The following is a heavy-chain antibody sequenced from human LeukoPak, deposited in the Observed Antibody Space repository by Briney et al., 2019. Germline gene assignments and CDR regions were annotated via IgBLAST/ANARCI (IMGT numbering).Heavy chain of an antibody. CDR2: INPSGGST. V-gene: IGHV1-46*01. CDR1: GYTFTSYY. D-gene: IGHD2/OR15-2a*01. J-gene: IGHJ4*02. CDR3: ARQKEFGDYYYFDY. Sequence: ASVKVSCKASGYTFTSYYMHWVRQAPGQGLEWMGIINPSGGSTSYTQKFQGRVTMTRDTSTTTVYMELSSVRSQDTAVYYCARQKEFGDYYYFDYWGQGTLVIVSS.